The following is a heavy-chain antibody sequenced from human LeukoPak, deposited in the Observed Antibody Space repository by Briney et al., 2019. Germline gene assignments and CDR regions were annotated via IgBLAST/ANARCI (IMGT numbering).Heavy chain of an antibody. CDR2: VNHSGST. V-gene: IGHV4-34*01. J-gene: IGHJ4*02. CDR3: ARGGYSGYRSRFDY. CDR1: GGPFSGYS. D-gene: IGHD5-12*01. Sequence: KLSETLSLTCAVHGGPFSGYSWNWIRQPPGMGLEWIGEVNHSGSTNYNPSLKSRVTISVDTAKNQFSLKLSSVTAADTSVYYCARGGYSGYRSRFDYWGQGTLVTVSS.